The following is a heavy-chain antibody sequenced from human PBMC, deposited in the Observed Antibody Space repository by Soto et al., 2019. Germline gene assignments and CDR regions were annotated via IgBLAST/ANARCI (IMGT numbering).Heavy chain of an antibody. CDR2: INPDNGNT. D-gene: IGHD2-15*01. CDR3: ARGIATGQLDP. V-gene: IGHV1-3*01. J-gene: IGHJ5*02. CDR1: GYTFTRYT. Sequence: ASVKVSCKASGYTFTRYTMNWVRQAPGQRLEWMGWINPDNGNTKSSQRFQDRVIITRDTSASTAYMDLSSLRSEDTAVYYCARGIATGQLDPWGQGTLVTVSS.